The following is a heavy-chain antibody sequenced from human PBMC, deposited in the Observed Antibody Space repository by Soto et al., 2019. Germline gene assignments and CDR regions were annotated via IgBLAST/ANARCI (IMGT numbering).Heavy chain of an antibody. J-gene: IGHJ5*02. D-gene: IGHD2-8*01. Sequence: PSETLSLTCTVSGGSISSSSYYWGWIRQPPGKGLEWIGCAYYSGSTYYNPSLKSRVTISVDTSGNQFSLRLNSVTAADTAVCYCTKVSSGWFDPWGQGTLVTVSS. V-gene: IGHV4-39*01. CDR3: TKVSSGWFDP. CDR2: AYYSGST. CDR1: GGSISSSSYY.